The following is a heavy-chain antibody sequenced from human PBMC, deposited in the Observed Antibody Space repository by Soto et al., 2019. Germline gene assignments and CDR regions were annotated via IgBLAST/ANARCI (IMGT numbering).Heavy chain of an antibody. CDR3: ARDRLIALGNWFDP. J-gene: IGHJ5*02. CDR1: GFTFSSYG. V-gene: IGHV3-33*08. CDR2: IWYDGSNK. Sequence: GESLKISCAASGFTFSSYGMHWVRQAPGKGLEWVAVIWYDGSNKYYADSVKGRFTISRDNSKNTLYLQMNSLRAEDTAMYYCARDRLIALGNWFDPWGQGTLVTVSS. D-gene: IGHD7-27*01.